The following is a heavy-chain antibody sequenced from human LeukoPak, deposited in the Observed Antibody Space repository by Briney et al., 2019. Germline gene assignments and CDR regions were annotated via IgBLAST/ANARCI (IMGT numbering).Heavy chain of an antibody. V-gene: IGHV4-34*01. J-gene: IGHJ6*03. CDR2: INHSGST. CDR1: GGSFSGYY. Sequence: SETLSLTCAVYGGSFSGYYWSWIRQPPGKGLEWIGEINHSGSTNYNPSLKSRVTISVDTSKNQFSLKLSSVTAADTAVYYCARSPAGTMVRGVIFFKYYYMDVWGKGTTVTISS. CDR3: ARSPAGTMVRGVIFFKYYYMDV. D-gene: IGHD3-10*01.